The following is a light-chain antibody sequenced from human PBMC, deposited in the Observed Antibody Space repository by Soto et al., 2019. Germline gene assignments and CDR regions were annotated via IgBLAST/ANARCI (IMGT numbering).Light chain of an antibody. V-gene: IGKV3-15*01. CDR2: GVS. CDR1: QSVSSN. J-gene: IGKJ1*01. Sequence: EIVMTQSPATLSVSPGERATLSCRASQSVSSNLAWYQQKPGQAPRLLIYGVSTRATGIPARFSGSGSGTEFTLTISSLQSEDFAVYYCQQYNNWPPERTFGQGTKVDIK. CDR3: QQYNNWPPERT.